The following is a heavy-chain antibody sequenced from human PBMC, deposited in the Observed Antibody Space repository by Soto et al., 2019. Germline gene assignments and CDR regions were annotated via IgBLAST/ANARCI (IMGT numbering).Heavy chain of an antibody. J-gene: IGHJ6*01. Sequence: QVQLVQSGAEVKKPGSSVKVSCKASGGTFSSYAISWVRQAPGQGLEWMGGIIPIFGTANYAQKFQGRVTITADESTSAAYMELSSLRSEDTAVYYCASLLERAGSYYYYGMDVWGQGQTVTVSS. V-gene: IGHV1-69*01. CDR3: ASLLERAGSYYYYGMDV. CDR2: IIPIFGTA. D-gene: IGHD6-19*01. CDR1: GGTFSSYA.